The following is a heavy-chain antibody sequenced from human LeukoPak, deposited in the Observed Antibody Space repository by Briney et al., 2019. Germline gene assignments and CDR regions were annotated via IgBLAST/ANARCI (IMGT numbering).Heavy chain of an antibody. CDR2: ISAYKGNT. D-gene: IGHD3-3*01. CDR1: GYTFTSYG. CDR3: ARPYHYDFWSGPYFVDY. J-gene: IGHJ4*02. Sequence: ASVKVSCKASGYTFTSYGISWVRQAPGQGLEWMGWISAYKGNTNYAQKLQGRVTMTTDTSTGTAYMELRSLRSDDTAVYYCARPYHYDFWSGPYFVDYWGQGTLVTVSS. V-gene: IGHV1-18*01.